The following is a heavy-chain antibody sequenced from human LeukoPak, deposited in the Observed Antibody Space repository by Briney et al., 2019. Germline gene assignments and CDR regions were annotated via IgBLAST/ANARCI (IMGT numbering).Heavy chain of an antibody. V-gene: IGHV3-7*01. D-gene: IGHD1-26*01. CDR2: IKQDGSEK. Sequence: ETLSLTCAVYGGSFSGYYWSWIRQPPGKGLEWVANIKQDGSEKCYVDSVKGRFTISRDNAKNSLYLQMNSLRAEDTAVYYCARDDGGSYPTTLEYWGQGTLVTVSS. CDR1: GGSFSGYY. J-gene: IGHJ4*02. CDR3: ARDDGGSYPTTLEY.